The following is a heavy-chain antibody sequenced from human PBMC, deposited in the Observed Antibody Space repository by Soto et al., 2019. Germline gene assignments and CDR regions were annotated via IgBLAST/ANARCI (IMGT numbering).Heavy chain of an antibody. J-gene: IGHJ3*02. CDR1: GYIFTTYW. Sequence: EVQLVQSGAEVKKPGESLKISCKGSGYIFTTYWIVWVRQMPGKGLEWMGIIYPGDSDARYSPSFQGQVTMSSDKSISTAYLQWSSLKASDTAMYYCARRIAAIDAFDIWGQGTMVTVS. D-gene: IGHD6-25*01. CDR3: ARRIAAIDAFDI. V-gene: IGHV5-51*03. CDR2: IYPGDSDA.